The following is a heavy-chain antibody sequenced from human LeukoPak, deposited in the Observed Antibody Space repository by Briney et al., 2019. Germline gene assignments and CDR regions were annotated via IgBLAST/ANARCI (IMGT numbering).Heavy chain of an antibody. CDR2: INPNSGGT. CDR3: VLLIVVVPDADGNWFDP. CDR1: GYTFTGYY. J-gene: IGHJ5*02. D-gene: IGHD2-2*01. V-gene: IGHV1-2*02. Sequence: ASVKVSCKASGYTFTGYYMHWVRQAPGQGLEWMGWINPNSGGTNYAQKFQGRVTMTRDTSISTAYMELSRLRSDDTAVYYCVLLIVVVPDADGNWFDPWGQGTLVTVSS.